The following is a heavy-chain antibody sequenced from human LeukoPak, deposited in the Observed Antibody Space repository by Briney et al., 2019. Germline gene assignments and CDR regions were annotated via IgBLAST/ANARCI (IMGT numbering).Heavy chain of an antibody. CDR2: INPSGGST. D-gene: IGHD5-18*01. CDR3: AGDSQIQLSLYDY. Sequence: ASVTVSCKASGYTFTSYYMHWVRQAPGQGLEWMGIINPSGGSTSYAQKFRGRVTMTRDTSTSTVYMELSSPRSEDTAVYYCAGDSQIQLSLYDYWGQGTLVTVSS. J-gene: IGHJ4*02. V-gene: IGHV1-46*01. CDR1: GYTFTSYY.